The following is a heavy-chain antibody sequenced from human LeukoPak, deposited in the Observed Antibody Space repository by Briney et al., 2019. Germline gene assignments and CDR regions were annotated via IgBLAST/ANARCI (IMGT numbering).Heavy chain of an antibody. CDR1: GFTFSSYS. D-gene: IGHD3-22*01. V-gene: IGHV3-21*01. Sequence: GSLRLSCAASGFTFSSYSMNWVRQAPGKGLEWVSSISSSSSYIYYADSVKGRFTISRDNAKNSLYLQMNSLRAEDTAVYYCAREATCYYDSSGYWALDYWGQGTLVTVSS. CDR3: AREATCYYDSSGYWALDY. J-gene: IGHJ4*02. CDR2: ISSSSSYI.